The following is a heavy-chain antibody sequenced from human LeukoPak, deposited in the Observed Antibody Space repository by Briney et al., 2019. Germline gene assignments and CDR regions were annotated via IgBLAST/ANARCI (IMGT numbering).Heavy chain of an antibody. Sequence: GESLKISCETSGYSFTYYWIGWVSQMPGKGLEWMGIIYPGDSDTKYSPSFQGQVTISADKSISTAFLQWSSLKASDTAMYYCATLQGSHFDYWGQGTLVTVSS. D-gene: IGHD4-11*01. CDR1: GYSFTYYW. V-gene: IGHV5-51*01. CDR3: ATLQGSHFDY. CDR2: IYPGDSDT. J-gene: IGHJ4*02.